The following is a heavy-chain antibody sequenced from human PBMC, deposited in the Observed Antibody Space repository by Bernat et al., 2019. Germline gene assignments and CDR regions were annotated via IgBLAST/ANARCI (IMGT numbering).Heavy chain of an antibody. J-gene: IGHJ5*02. CDR2: ISAYNGNT. V-gene: IGHV1-18*04. CDR3: AKTQGPIQLWSPHNSDWFDP. D-gene: IGHD5-18*01. Sequence: QVQLVQSGAEVKKPGASVKVSCKASGYTFTSYGISWVRQAPGQGLEWMGWISAYNGNTNYAQKLQGRVTMTTDTSTSTAYMELRSLRSDDTAVYYCAKTQGPIQLWSPHNSDWFDPWGQGTLVTVSS. CDR1: GYTFTSYG.